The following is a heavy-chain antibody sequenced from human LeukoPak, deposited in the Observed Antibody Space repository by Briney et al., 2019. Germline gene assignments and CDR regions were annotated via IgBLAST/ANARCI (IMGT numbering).Heavy chain of an antibody. D-gene: IGHD1-26*01. Sequence: QPGGSLRLSCAASGFAFSSYSMNWVRQAPGKGLEWVSFISSSSAHINYADSAKGRFTISRDNPRNSLYLQMNSLRAEDTAVYYCARDIGGSYTAIDYWGQGTLVTVSS. V-gene: IGHV3-48*04. CDR3: ARDIGGSYTAIDY. J-gene: IGHJ4*02. CDR2: ISSSSAHI. CDR1: GFAFSSYS.